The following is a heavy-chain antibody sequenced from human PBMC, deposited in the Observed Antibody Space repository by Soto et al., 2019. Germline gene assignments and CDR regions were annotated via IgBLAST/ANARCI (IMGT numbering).Heavy chain of an antibody. J-gene: IGHJ6*02. Sequence: ASVMVSCKVFGYTVNDLSIQWLLQAPGKGLEWMGSFDPEHGEAVYAQRFQGRVTMTEETSTDTAYMELSNLRSEDTTVYYCVKGGSRGRYYYYYGMDVWGQGTTVTVSS. D-gene: IGHD1-26*01. CDR1: GYTVNDLS. CDR3: VKGGSRGRYYYYYGMDV. CDR2: FDPEHGEA. V-gene: IGHV1-24*01.